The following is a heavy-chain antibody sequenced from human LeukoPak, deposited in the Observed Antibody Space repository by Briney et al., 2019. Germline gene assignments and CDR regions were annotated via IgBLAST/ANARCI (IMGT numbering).Heavy chain of an antibody. CDR1: GDSISGYY. CDR3: ARTNTAMVSDY. J-gene: IGHJ4*02. V-gene: IGHV4-34*01. Sequence: SETLSLTCTVSGDSISGYYWSWIRQPPGKGLEWIGEINHSGSTNYNPSLKSRVTISVDTSKNQFSLKLSSVTAADTAVYYCARTNTAMVSDYWGQGTLVTVSS. D-gene: IGHD5-18*01. CDR2: INHSGST.